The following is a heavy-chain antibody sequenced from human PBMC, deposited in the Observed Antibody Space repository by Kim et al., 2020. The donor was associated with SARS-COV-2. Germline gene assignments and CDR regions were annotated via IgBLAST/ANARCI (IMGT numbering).Heavy chain of an antibody. Sequence: GGSLRLSCAASGFTFSNYGMSWVRQAPGKGLEWVSGISGSGGYTYYADSVKGRFTISRDNSKNTLSLQMNSLRAEDTAVYYCAKSRGYYTRFFDYWGQGTLVTVSS. V-gene: IGHV3-23*01. CDR1: GFTFSNYG. D-gene: IGHD3-22*01. CDR3: AKSRGYYTRFFDY. CDR2: ISGSGGYT. J-gene: IGHJ4*02.